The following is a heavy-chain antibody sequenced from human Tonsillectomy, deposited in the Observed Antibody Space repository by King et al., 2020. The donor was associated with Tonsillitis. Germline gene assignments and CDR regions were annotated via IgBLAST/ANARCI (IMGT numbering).Heavy chain of an antibody. Sequence: QLVQSGSELKKPGASVKISCKASGYTFTNYPMNWVRQAPGQGLEWMGWINTNTGNPTYAQGITGRFVFSLDTSVSTAYLQISGLKAEDTAVYYCARGDLVSGWDNYFYYWGQGTLVIVSS. CDR1: GYTFTNYP. D-gene: IGHD6-19*01. CDR2: INTNTGNP. J-gene: IGHJ4*02. CDR3: ARGDLVSGWDNYFYY. V-gene: IGHV7-4-1*02.